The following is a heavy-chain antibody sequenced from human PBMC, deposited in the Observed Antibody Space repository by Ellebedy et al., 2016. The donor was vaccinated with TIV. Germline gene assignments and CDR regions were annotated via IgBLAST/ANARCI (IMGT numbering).Heavy chain of an antibody. Sequence: GESLKISXAASGLTFSSYAMTWLRQAPGKGLECLSFISGRGGTEYYADSVKGRFSISRDNSKNTLYLQMNSLRAEDTAVYYCARDRSMTPDSWGQGSLVTVSS. D-gene: IGHD2/OR15-2a*01. CDR3: ARDRSMTPDS. J-gene: IGHJ4*02. CDR1: GLTFSSYA. CDR2: ISGRGGTE. V-gene: IGHV3-23*01.